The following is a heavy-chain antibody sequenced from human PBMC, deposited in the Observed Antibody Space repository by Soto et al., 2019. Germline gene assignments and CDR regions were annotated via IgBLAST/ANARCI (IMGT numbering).Heavy chain of an antibody. J-gene: IGHJ3*02. V-gene: IGHV3-30*03. CDR2: ISYDGSNK. D-gene: IGHD3-10*01. Sequence: GGSLRLSCAASGFTFSSYGMHWVRQAPGKGLEWVAVISYDGSNKYYADSVKGRFTISRDNSKNTLYLQMNSLRAEDTAVYYCATLKGTGGGAFDIWGQGTMVTVSS. CDR3: ATLKGTGGGAFDI. CDR1: GFTFSSYG.